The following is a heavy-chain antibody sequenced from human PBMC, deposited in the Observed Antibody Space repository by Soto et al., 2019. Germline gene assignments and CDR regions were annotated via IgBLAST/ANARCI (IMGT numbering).Heavy chain of an antibody. V-gene: IGHV3-7*01. CDR2: VKQDGSEK. D-gene: IGHD4-17*01. CDR3: ARVDYGDYDYGMAV. CDR1: GFTFSSYW. Sequence: EVQLVESGGGLVQPGGSLRLSCAASGFTFSSYWMSWVRQAPGKGLEWVANVKQDGSEKYYVDSVKGRFTISRDNAKNSLYLQMNRLRAEDTAVYYCARVDYGDYDYGMAVWGQGTTVTVSS. J-gene: IGHJ6*02.